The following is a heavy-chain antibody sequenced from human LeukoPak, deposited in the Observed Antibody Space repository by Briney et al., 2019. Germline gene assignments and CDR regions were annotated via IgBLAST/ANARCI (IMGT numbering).Heavy chain of an antibody. CDR2: INPSGGST. CDR1: GYTFTSYY. CDR3: ARDHNRQSLYYDFWSAPRGTWFDP. D-gene: IGHD3-3*01. J-gene: IGHJ5*02. V-gene: IGHV1-46*01. Sequence: WASVKVSCKASGYTFTSYYMHSVRQAPGQGLEWMGIINPSGGSTSYAQKFQGRVTMTRDTSTSTVYMELSSLRSEDTAVYYCARDHNRQSLYYDFWSAPRGTWFDPWGQGTLVTVSS.